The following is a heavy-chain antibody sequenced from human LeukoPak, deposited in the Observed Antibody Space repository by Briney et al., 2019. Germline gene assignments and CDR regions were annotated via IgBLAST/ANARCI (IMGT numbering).Heavy chain of an antibody. J-gene: IGHJ4*02. Sequence: PGGSLRLSCTPSGFTFSKSAMTWVRQAPGKGLEWVALTRYDKSDIYYADSVKGRFTISRDNSKNILYLQMNSLRAEDTAVYFCARGSATHQYSFDYWGQGTLVTVSS. D-gene: IGHD2-15*01. CDR3: ARGSATHQYSFDY. CDR2: TRYDKSDI. CDR1: GFTFSKSA. V-gene: IGHV3-30*02.